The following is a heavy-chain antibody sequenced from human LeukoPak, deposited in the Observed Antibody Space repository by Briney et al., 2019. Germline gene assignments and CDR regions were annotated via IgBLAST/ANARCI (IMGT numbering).Heavy chain of an antibody. D-gene: IGHD3-22*01. J-gene: IGHJ3*02. V-gene: IGHV1-18*01. CDR1: GYTFMPYL. CDR3: ARESISGYYLGAFDI. CDR2: ISAYNGNT. Sequence: ASVNDSCQSSGYTFMPYLSCWLRQPRGQRLEGMGWISAYNGNTKYAQKFQDRVTMTPERYTHAASMELKGLTSDDTAVYLLARESISGYYLGAFDIWGEGTIVTVSS.